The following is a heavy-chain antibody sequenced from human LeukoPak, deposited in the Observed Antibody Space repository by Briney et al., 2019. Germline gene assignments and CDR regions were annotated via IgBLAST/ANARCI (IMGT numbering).Heavy chain of an antibody. CDR2: IYTSGST. CDR3: AKDGDAHYSDSSAPARAFDI. Sequence: KASETLSLTCTVSGGSISSGSYYWSWIRQPAGKGLEWIGRIYTSGSTNYNPSLKSRVTISVDTSKNQFSLKLSSVTAADTAVYYCAKDGDAHYSDSSAPARAFDIWGQGTMVTVSS. D-gene: IGHD3-22*01. J-gene: IGHJ3*02. CDR1: GGSISSGSYY. V-gene: IGHV4-61*02.